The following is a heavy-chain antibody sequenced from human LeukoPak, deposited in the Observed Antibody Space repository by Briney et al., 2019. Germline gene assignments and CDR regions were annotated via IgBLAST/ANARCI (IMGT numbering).Heavy chain of an antibody. D-gene: IGHD3-10*01. CDR2: MHYSGST. V-gene: IGHV4-38-2*01. J-gene: IGHJ4*02. Sequence: SETLSLTCAVSGYSISSGYYWGWVRQPPGKGLEWIGSMHYSGSTYYNPSLKSRVTISIDTSKNQFSLKLSSVTAADTAVYYCARRASGSYSNFDYWGQGTLVTVSS. CDR1: GYSISSGYY. CDR3: ARRASGSYSNFDY.